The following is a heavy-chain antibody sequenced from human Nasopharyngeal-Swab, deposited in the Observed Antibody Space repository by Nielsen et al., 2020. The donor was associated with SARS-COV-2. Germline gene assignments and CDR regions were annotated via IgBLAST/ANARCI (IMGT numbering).Heavy chain of an antibody. D-gene: IGHD5/OR15-5a*01. CDR3: ARDRSTKDY. V-gene: IGHV1-18*01. Sequence: ASVKVSCKASGYTFTSYGISWVRQAPGQGLEWMGWIRADSPDTDYAQNFQGRVTTTTDTSTSTAYMELRSLTSDDTAVYYCARDRSTKDYWGQGTLVTVSS. CDR1: GYTFTSYG. J-gene: IGHJ4*02. CDR2: IRADSPDT.